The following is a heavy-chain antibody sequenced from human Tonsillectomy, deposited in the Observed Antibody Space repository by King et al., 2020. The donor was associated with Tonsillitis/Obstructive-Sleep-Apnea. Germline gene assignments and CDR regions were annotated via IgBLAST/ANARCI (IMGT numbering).Heavy chain of an antibody. CDR3: ASHTWYDWNFVEY. CDR1: GFTFNNYV. J-gene: IGHJ4*02. D-gene: IGHD1-7*01. V-gene: IGHV3-23*04. CDR2: ISGSGGST. Sequence: EVQLVESGGGLVQPGGSLRLSCAASGFTFNNYVMSWVRQAPGKGLEWVSTISGSGGSTYYADSVKGRFTISRDNSKNTLYLQMNSLRAEDTAVYYCASHTWYDWNFVEYWGQGTLVTVSS.